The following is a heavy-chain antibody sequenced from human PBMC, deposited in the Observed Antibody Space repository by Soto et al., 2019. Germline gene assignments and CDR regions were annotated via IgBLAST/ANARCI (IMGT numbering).Heavy chain of an antibody. D-gene: IGHD5-18*01. CDR2: INPNSGGT. Sequence: ASVKVSCKASGYTFTGYYMHWVRQAPGQGLEWMGWINPNSGGTNYAQKFQGRFTMTRDTSISTAYMELSMLRSDDTAVYYCAIFTAMVESPDYYGMDVWGQGTTVTVSS. V-gene: IGHV1-2*02. CDR3: AIFTAMVESPDYYGMDV. CDR1: GYTFTGYY. J-gene: IGHJ6*02.